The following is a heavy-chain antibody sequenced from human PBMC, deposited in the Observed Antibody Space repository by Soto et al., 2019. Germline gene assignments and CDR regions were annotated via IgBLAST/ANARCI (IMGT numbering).Heavy chain of an antibody. Sequence: GGSLRLSCAASGFTFSNAWMSWVRQAPGKGLEWVGRIKSKTDGGTTDYAAPVKGRFTISRDDSKNTLYLQMNSLKTEDTAVYYCTTASYNWNPLLDPYYYYYYYMDVWGKGTTVTVSS. CDR2: IKSKTDGGTT. CDR3: TTASYNWNPLLDPYYYYYYYMDV. CDR1: GFTFSNAW. D-gene: IGHD1-20*01. J-gene: IGHJ6*03. V-gene: IGHV3-15*01.